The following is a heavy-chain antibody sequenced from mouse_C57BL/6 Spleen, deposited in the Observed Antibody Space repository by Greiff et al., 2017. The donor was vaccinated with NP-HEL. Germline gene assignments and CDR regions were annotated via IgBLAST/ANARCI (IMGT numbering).Heavy chain of an antibody. CDR1: GYTFTDYE. CDR2: IDPETGGT. CDR3: TRGDYYGSSYGYFDV. Sequence: VQLQQSGAELVRPGASVTLSCKASGYTFTDYEMHWVKQTPVHGLEWIGAIDPETGGTAYNQKFKGKAILTADKSSSTAYMELRSLTSEDSAVYYCTRGDYYGSSYGYFDVWGKGTTVTVSS. V-gene: IGHV1-15*01. J-gene: IGHJ1*03. D-gene: IGHD1-1*01.